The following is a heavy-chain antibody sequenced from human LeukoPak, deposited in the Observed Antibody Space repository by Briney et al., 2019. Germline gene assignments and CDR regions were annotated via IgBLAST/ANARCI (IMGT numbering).Heavy chain of an antibody. J-gene: IGHJ4*02. D-gene: IGHD2-15*01. CDR1: GYPFSNYG. V-gene: IGHV3-48*04. CDR2: VSGRATNT. CDR3: AREGGGYRLFEF. Sequence: GGSLRLSCAASGYPFSNYGMDWVRQTPGRGLEWISYVSGRATNTEYADSVKARFTISRDNAEDTLYLQMDNLRAEDTAVYYCAREGGGYRLFEFWGQGLLVTVSS.